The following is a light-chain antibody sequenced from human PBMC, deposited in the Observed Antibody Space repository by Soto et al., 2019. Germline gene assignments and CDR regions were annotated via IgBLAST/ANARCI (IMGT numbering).Light chain of an antibody. CDR3: QQYYSTPLT. J-gene: IGKJ4*01. CDR1: QSVLYSSNNKNY. CDR2: RAS. V-gene: IGKV4-1*01. Sequence: DIVMTQSPDSLAVSLGERATINCKSSQSVLYSSNNKNYLAWYQQKPGQPPKLLIYRASTRESGVPDRFSGSGSETDFPLTISSLQAEDVAVYYCQQYYSTPLTFGGGTKVEIK.